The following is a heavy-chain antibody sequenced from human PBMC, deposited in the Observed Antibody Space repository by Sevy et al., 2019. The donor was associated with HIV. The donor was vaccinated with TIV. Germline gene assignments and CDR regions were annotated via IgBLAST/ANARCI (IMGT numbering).Heavy chain of an antibody. V-gene: IGHV3-30*02. D-gene: IGHD2-8*02. CDR1: GFTFSYSG. CDR3: AKNTAAVGVGGFDY. J-gene: IGHJ4*02. CDR2: IQFDGSSQ. Sequence: GESLKISCAASGFTFSYSGMLWVRQAPGKGLEWVTFIQFDGSSQYYAESVKGRFTILRDNTKNTLYLQMNSLRRDETAVYYCAKNTAAVGVGGFDYWGQGALVTVSS.